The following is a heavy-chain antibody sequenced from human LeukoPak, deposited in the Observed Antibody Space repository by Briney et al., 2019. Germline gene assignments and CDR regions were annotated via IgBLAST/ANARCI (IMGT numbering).Heavy chain of an antibody. V-gene: IGHV6-1*01. D-gene: IGHD6-19*01. CDR2: TYYRSKWYN. J-gene: IGHJ4*02. CDR3: ARDTLVAGPTAFDY. Sequence: SQTLSLTCAISGDSVSSNSAAWNWIRQSPSRGLEWLGRTYYRSKWYNDYAVSVKSRITINPDTSKNQFSLQLNSVTPEDTAVSYCARDTLVAGPTAFDYWGQGTLVTVSS. CDR1: GDSVSSNSAA.